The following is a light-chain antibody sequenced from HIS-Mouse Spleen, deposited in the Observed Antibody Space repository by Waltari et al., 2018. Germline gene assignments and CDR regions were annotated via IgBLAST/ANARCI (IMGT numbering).Light chain of an antibody. V-gene: IGKV1-39*01. CDR3: QQSYSTLT. J-gene: IGKJ4*01. Sequence: DIQMTQSPSSLSASVGDRVTITCRASQRISSYLNWYQQKPGKAPKLLIYAASSFQSGVPSRFSGSGSWTDFTLTISSLQPEDFATYYCQQSYSTLTFGGGTKVEIK. CDR1: QRISSY. CDR2: AAS.